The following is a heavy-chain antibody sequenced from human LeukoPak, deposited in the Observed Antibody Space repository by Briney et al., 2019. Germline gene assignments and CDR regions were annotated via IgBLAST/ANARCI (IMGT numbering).Heavy chain of an antibody. CDR3: ASPRSGYRYTFDY. D-gene: IGHD3-22*01. V-gene: IGHV4-4*09. CDR1: GGSVSSYY. Sequence: SETLSLTCTVSGGSVSSYYWSWIRQAPGKGLEWIGYISTSGSTNYNPSLKSRVSISLDTSKNRFSLNLNFVTAADTAVYYCASPRSGYRYTFDYWGQGALVTVSS. J-gene: IGHJ4*02. CDR2: ISTSGST.